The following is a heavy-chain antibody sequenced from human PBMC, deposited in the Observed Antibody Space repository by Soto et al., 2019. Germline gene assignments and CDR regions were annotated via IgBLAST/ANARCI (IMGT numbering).Heavy chain of an antibody. CDR1: GFSLSTSGVG. V-gene: IGHV2-5*02. CDR2: IYWDDDK. CDR3: AHMYDRYSSGWLFDY. Sequence: QITLKESGPTLVKPTQTLTLTCTFSGFSLSTSGVGVGWIRQPPGKALEWLALIYWDDDKRYSPSLKSRLTITKDTSKNQVVLTMTNMDPMDTATYYCAHMYDRYSSGWLFDYWGQGTLVTVAS. J-gene: IGHJ4*02. D-gene: IGHD6-19*01.